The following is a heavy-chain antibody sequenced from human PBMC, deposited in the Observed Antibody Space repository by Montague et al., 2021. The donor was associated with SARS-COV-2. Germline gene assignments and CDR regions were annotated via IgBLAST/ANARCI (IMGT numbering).Heavy chain of an antibody. CDR2: IGTAGDT. J-gene: IGHJ6*02. CDR1: KFPFTDYF. D-gene: IGHD6-13*01. V-gene: IGHV3-13*01. Sequence: SLRLSCAASKFPFTDYFMSWIRQAPGKGLEWVSAIGTAGDTYYPGSVKGRFTISRENAKNSLYLQMNSLRAGDTAVYYCARGGIAAAGIDYYYGMDVWGQGTTVTVSS. CDR3: ARGGIAAAGIDYYYGMDV.